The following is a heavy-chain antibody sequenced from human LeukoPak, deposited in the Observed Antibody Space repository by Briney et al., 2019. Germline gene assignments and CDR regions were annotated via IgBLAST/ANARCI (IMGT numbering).Heavy chain of an antibody. CDR3: ASSEGDVDY. J-gene: IGHJ4*02. V-gene: IGHV4-34*01. D-gene: IGHD2-21*01. CDR2: INHSGTT. CDR1: GGSFNGYY. Sequence: SETLSLTCGVSGGSFNGYYWSCIRQSPGKGLEWIGEINHSGTTNYNPSLKSRVTISLDTSKNQLSLKMTSVTAADTAVYYCASSEGDVDYWGQGTLVTVSP.